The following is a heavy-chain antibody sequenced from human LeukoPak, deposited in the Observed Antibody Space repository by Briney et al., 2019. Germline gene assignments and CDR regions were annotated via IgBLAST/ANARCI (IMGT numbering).Heavy chain of an antibody. Sequence: SETLSLTCAVYGGSFSGYYWSWLRQPPGKGLEWIGEINHSGSTNYNPSLKSRVTISVDTSKNQFSLKLSSVTAADTAVYYCARGKRVVPAAKAYYYGMDVWGKGTTVTVSS. CDR2: INHSGST. CDR1: GGSFSGYY. J-gene: IGHJ6*04. D-gene: IGHD2-2*01. V-gene: IGHV4-34*01. CDR3: ARGKRVVPAAKAYYYGMDV.